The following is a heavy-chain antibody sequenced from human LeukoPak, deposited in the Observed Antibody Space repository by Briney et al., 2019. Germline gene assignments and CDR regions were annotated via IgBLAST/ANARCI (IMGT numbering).Heavy chain of an antibody. J-gene: IGHJ3*02. Sequence: TSETLSLTCTLSAPFINIYYWSWIRQPPGKGLEWIGYIYYIVSTNSNPYRTSRVTIYVDKTKNQFSLKLSSATAADTAVYYCARRAADDAFDIWGQGTMVTVSS. CDR3: ARRAADDAFDI. CDR2: IYYIVST. V-gene: IGHV4-59*08. CDR1: APFINIYY.